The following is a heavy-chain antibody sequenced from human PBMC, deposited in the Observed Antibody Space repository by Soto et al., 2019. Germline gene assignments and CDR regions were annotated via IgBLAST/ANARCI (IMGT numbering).Heavy chain of an antibody. D-gene: IGHD5-12*01. CDR2: FDPEDGET. V-gene: IGHV1-24*01. J-gene: IGHJ4*02. CDR3: ATDSRSLAWFDY. Sequence: ASVKVSCKVSGYTLTELSMHWVRQAPGKGLEWMGGFDPEDGETIYAQKFQGRVTMTEDTSTDTAYMELSSLRSEDTAVYHCATDSRSLAWFDYWGQGTLVTVSS. CDR1: GYTLTELS.